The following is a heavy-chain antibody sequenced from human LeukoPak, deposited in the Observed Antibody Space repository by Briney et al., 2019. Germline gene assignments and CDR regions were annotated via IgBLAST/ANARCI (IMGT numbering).Heavy chain of an antibody. J-gene: IGHJ6*02. D-gene: IGHD2-21*02. CDR3: STLVTAYYGMDV. CDR2: VKNNADGGTT. CDR1: GFTFNKAW. Sequence: GGSLRLSCAASGFTFNKAWMSWVRQAPGSGLEWVGRVKNNADGGTTDYAAPVKDRFTISRDDSKNTLYLQMNSLKTEDTAVYYCSTLVTAYYGMDVWGQGTTVTVSS. V-gene: IGHV3-15*01.